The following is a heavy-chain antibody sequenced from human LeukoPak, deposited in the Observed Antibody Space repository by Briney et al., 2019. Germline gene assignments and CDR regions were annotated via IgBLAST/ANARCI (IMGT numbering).Heavy chain of an antibody. CDR3: ARRVLMSSAGVPDTWLDP. CDR1: GSSVSNYY. Sequence: SETLSLTCTVSGSSVSNYYWNWIRQPPGKGLEWLGHISYSGSTIYNPSLNSRVTISLDTSKNQFSLSLNSVTAADTAVYFCARRVLMSSAGVPDTWLDPWGQGTLVTVSS. CDR2: ISYSGST. J-gene: IGHJ5*02. D-gene: IGHD6-19*01. V-gene: IGHV4-59*08.